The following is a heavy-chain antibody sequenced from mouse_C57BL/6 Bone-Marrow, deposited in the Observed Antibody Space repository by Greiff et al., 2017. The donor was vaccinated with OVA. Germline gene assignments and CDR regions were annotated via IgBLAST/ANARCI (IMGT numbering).Heavy chain of an antibody. V-gene: IGHV1-52*01. J-gene: IGHJ2*01. D-gene: IGHD1-1*01. CDR2: IDPSDSET. CDR3: ARRGLTTVVDY. CDR1: GYTFTSYW. Sequence: QVQLQQPGAELVRPGSSVKLSCKASGYTFTSYWMHWVKQRPIQGLEWIGNIDPSDSETHYNQKFKDKATLTVDKSSSTAYMQLSSLTSEDSAVYYCARRGLTTVVDYWGEGTTLTVSS.